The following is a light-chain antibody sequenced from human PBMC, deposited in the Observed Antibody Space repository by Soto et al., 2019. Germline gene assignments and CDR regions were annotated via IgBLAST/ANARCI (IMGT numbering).Light chain of an antibody. CDR1: RSNIGSNT. CDR3: AAWDDSLNGSYV. V-gene: IGLV1-44*01. CDR2: SNN. J-gene: IGLJ1*01. Sequence: QSVLTQPPSVSGTPGQRVTVSCSGGRSNIGSNTVHWYQQLPGTAPKLLIYSNNQRPSGVPDRFSGSKSGTSASLAISGLQSEDEADYYCAAWDDSLNGSYVFGTGTKVTVL.